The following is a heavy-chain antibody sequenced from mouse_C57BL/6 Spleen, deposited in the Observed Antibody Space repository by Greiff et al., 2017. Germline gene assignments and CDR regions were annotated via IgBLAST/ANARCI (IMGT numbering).Heavy chain of an antibody. Sequence: QVQLQQPGAELVRPGSSVKLSCKASGYTFTSYWMDWVKQRPGQGLEWIGNIYPSDSETHYNQKFKDKATLTVDKSSSTAYMQLSSLTSEDSAVYYCARSNYYGTPYAMDYWGQGTSVSVSS. CDR1: GYTFTSYW. CDR3: ARSNYYGTPYAMDY. CDR2: IYPSDSET. J-gene: IGHJ4*01. D-gene: IGHD1-1*01. V-gene: IGHV1-61*01.